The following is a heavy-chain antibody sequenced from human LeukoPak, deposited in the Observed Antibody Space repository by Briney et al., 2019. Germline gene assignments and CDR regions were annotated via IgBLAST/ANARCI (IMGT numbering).Heavy chain of an antibody. CDR1: GFTFSSYA. V-gene: IGHV3-23*01. Sequence: PGGSLRLSCAASGFTFSSYAMSWVRQAPGKGLEWVSAISGSGGSTYYADSVKGRFTTSRDNSKNTLYLQMNSLRAEDTAVYYCAKWRGYCSSTSCPPGYYGMDVWGKGTTVTVSS. CDR2: ISGSGGST. D-gene: IGHD2-2*01. J-gene: IGHJ6*04. CDR3: AKWRGYCSSTSCPPGYYGMDV.